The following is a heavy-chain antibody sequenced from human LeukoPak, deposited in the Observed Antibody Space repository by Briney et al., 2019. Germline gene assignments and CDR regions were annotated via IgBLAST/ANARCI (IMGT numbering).Heavy chain of an antibody. CDR1: GFTFSRHW. V-gene: IGHV3-7*03. J-gene: IGHJ4*02. CDR3: ARDNGWSADF. CDR2: IKQDGSAK. Sequence: GGSLRLSCAASGFTFSRHWMYWVRQAPGKGLEWVANIKQDGSAKPYVDSVKGRFTISRDNAKNSLYLQMNSLRAEDTAVYYCARDNGWSADFWGQGTLVTVSS. D-gene: IGHD2-15*01.